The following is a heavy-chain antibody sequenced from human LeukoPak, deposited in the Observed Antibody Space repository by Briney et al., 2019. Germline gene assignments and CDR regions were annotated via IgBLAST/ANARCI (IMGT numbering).Heavy chain of an antibody. V-gene: IGHV3-23*01. CDR2: ICGSGGST. Sequence: GGSLRLSCAASGFTFSSYAMSWVRQAPGKGLEWVSAICGSGGSTYYADSVKGRFTISRDNSKNTLYLQMNSLRAEDTAVYYCAKDRDYYDILTGYYPNWFDPWGQGTLVTVSS. J-gene: IGHJ5*02. D-gene: IGHD3-9*01. CDR3: AKDRDYYDILTGYYPNWFDP. CDR1: GFTFSSYA.